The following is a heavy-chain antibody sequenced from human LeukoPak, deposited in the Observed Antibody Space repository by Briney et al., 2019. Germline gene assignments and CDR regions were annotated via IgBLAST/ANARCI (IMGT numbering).Heavy chain of an antibody. D-gene: IGHD5-12*01. Sequence: PGGSLRLSCAASGFTFSSYEMNWVRQAPGKGLEWVSYISSSGSTIYYADSVKGRFTISRDNAKNSLYLQMINLRAEDTAVYYCARSNIVATNLYYHYYGMDVWGQGTTVTVSS. CDR3: ARSNIVATNLYYHYYGMDV. CDR2: ISSSGSTI. CDR1: GFTFSSYE. J-gene: IGHJ6*02. V-gene: IGHV3-48*03.